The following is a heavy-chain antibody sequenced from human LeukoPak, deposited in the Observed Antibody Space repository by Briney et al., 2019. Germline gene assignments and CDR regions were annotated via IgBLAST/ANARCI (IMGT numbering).Heavy chain of an antibody. CDR2: IKLDGREK. CDR3: ARDQYDTWSRRGNFDS. V-gene: IGHV3-7*03. Sequence: GGSLRLSCVASGFTFGKYWMSWVRQAPGKGLEWVANIKLDGREKNYVDSVKGRFTISRDNTKNSLYLQMNSLRVEDTAVFYCARDQYDTWSRRGNFDSWGQGTLVIVSS. CDR1: GFTFGKYW. D-gene: IGHD3-3*01. J-gene: IGHJ4*02.